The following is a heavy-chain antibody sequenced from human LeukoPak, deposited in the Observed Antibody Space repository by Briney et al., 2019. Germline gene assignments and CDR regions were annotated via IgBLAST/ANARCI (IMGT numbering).Heavy chain of an antibody. CDR1: GGSFSGYY. J-gene: IGHJ6*03. V-gene: IGHV4-34*01. CDR3: ASVKPEYYDFWSGYYYYYYYYMDV. D-gene: IGHD3-3*01. Sequence: SETLSLTCAVYGGSFSGYYWSWIRQPPGKGLEWIGEINHSGSTNYNPSLKSRVTISVDTSKNQFSLKLSSVTAADTAVYYCASVKPEYYDFWSGYYYYYYYYMDVWGKGTTVTVSS. CDR2: INHSGST.